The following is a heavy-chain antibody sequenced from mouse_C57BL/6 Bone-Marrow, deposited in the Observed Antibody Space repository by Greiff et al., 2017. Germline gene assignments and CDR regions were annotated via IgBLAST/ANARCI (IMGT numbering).Heavy chain of an antibody. Sequence: VQLQESDAELVKPGASVKISCKVSGYTFTDHTIHWMKQRPEQGLEWIGYIYPRDGSTKYNEKFKGKATLTADKSSSTAYMQLISLTSEVSAVYFCAISPPYCYGSSYPAWFAYWGQGTLVTVSA. D-gene: IGHD1-1*01. CDR2: IYPRDGST. CDR3: AISPPYCYGSSYPAWFAY. V-gene: IGHV1-78*01. CDR1: GYTFTDHT. J-gene: IGHJ3*01.